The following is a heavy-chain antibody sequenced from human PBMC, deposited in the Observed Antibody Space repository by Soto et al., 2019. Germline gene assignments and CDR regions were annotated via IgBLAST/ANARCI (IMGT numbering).Heavy chain of an antibody. CDR1: GFTFSSYA. CDR3: AKDRERIATRSIDY. J-gene: IGHJ4*02. D-gene: IGHD6-6*01. V-gene: IGHV3-23*01. CDR2: ISGSGVST. Sequence: EVQLLESGGGLVQPGGSLRLSCAASGFTFSSYAMSWVRQAPGKGLEWVSGISGSGVSTYNADSVKGRFTISRDNSKSTLYLQMNSLRAEDTAVYYCAKDRERIATRSIDYWGQGTLVTVSS.